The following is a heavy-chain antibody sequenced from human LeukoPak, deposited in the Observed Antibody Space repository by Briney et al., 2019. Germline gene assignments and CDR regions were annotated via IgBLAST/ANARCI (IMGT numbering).Heavy chain of an antibody. V-gene: IGHV4-61*02. CDR1: GGSISNGSYY. D-gene: IGHD3-16*01. CDR3: ARAPYWGSSHFDY. CDR2: IYTSGST. J-gene: IGHJ4*02. Sequence: PSETLSLTCTVSGGSISNGSYYWSWIRQPAGKGLEWIGRIYTSGSTNYNPSLKSRVTISVDTSKNQFSLKLSSVTAADTAVYYCARAPYWGSSHFDYWGQGTLVTVSS.